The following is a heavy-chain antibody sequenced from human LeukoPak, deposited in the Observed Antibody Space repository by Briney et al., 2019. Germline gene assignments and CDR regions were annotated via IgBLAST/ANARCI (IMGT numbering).Heavy chain of an antibody. CDR3: ARDRPVLRFLEWFDYYGMDV. D-gene: IGHD3-3*01. CDR2: INLSGST. CDR1: GGSFSGYY. J-gene: IGHJ6*02. Sequence: SETLSLTCAVYGGSFSGYYWSWIRQPPGKGLEWIGEINLSGSTNYNPSLKSRVTISVDTSKNQFSLKLSSVTAADTAVYYCARDRPVLRFLEWFDYYGMDVWGQGTTVTVSS. V-gene: IGHV4-34*01.